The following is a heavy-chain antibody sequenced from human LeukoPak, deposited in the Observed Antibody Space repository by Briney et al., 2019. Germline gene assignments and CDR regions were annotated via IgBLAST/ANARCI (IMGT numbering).Heavy chain of an antibody. CDR3: ARGGWLQLNYYYMDV. D-gene: IGHD5-24*01. V-gene: IGHV1-2*04. CDR2: INPNSGGT. Sequence: ASVKVSCKASGYTFTGYYMHWVRQAPGQGLEWMGWINPNSGGTNHAQKFQGWVTMTRDTSISTAYMELSSLRSEDTAVYYCARGGWLQLNYYYMDVWGKGTTVTVSS. J-gene: IGHJ6*03. CDR1: GYTFTGYY.